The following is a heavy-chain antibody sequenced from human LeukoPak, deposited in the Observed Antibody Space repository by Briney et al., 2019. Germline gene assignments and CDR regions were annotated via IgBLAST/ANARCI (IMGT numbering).Heavy chain of an antibody. CDR2: IKSKTDGGTT. CDR3: TTDRPWHDILTGYSAFDY. D-gene: IGHD3-9*01. V-gene: IGHV3-15*01. Sequence: GGSLRLSCAASGFTFSNAWISWIRQAPGKGLEWVGRIKSKTDGGTTDYAAPVKGRFTISRDDSKNTLYLQMNSLKTEDTAVYYCTTDRPWHDILTGYSAFDYWGQGTLVTVSS. J-gene: IGHJ4*02. CDR1: GFTFSNAW.